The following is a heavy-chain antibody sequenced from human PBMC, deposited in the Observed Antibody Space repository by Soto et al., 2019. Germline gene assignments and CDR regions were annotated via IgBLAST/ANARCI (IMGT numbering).Heavy chain of an antibody. CDR3: ARDRLRYNWNDFPYYSYGMAV. V-gene: IGHV3-30-3*01. J-gene: IGHJ6*02. CDR2: ISYDGSNK. CDR1: GFTFSSYA. Sequence: QVQLVESGGGVVQPGRSLRLSCAASGFTFSSYAMHWVRQAPGKGMEWVAVISYDGSNKYYADSVKGRCTISSDNTKNTLYLQMNSLRAEATAVYYCARDRLRYNWNDFPYYSYGMAVWGQGTTVTVSS. D-gene: IGHD1-1*01.